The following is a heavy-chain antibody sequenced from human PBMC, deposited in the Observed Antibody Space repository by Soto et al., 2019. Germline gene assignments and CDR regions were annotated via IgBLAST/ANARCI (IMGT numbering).Heavy chain of an antibody. CDR2: IWYDGSNK. CDR3: ARDSNSWYYFDY. CDR1: GFTFSSYG. V-gene: IGHV3-33*01. D-gene: IGHD6-13*01. Sequence: PGGSLRLSCAASGFTFSSYGMHWVRQAPGKGLEWVAVIWYDGSNKYYADSVKGRFTISRDKSKNTLYLQMNSMRAEYTAVYYCARDSNSWYYFDYWGQGTLVTVSS. J-gene: IGHJ4*02.